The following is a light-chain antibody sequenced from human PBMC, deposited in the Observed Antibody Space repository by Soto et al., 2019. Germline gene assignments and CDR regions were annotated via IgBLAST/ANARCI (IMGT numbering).Light chain of an antibody. CDR2: DNN. J-gene: IGLJ2*01. Sequence: QSVLTQPPSVSAAPGQKVTISCSGSTSNIGNNYVSWYQQLPGTAPKLLIHDNNKRPSGIPDRFSGSKSGTSATLGITGLQTGDEADYYCGAWDDNLSAVVFGGGTKLTVL. CDR1: TSNIGNNY. V-gene: IGLV1-51*01. CDR3: GAWDDNLSAVV.